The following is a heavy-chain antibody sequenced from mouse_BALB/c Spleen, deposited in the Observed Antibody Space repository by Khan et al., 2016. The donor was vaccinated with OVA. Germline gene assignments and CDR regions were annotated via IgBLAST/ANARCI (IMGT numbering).Heavy chain of an antibody. Sequence: QIQLVQSGPELKKPGETVKISCKASGYTFTNFGMNWVKQAPGKGLKWMGFVNTYTGEPTYADDFKGRSAFSLETSASTAYLQINNLKNEDSSTYFCARVGYSGSMDYWGQGTSVTVSS. CDR3: ARVGYSGSMDY. V-gene: IGHV9-3-1*01. CDR1: GYTFTNFG. J-gene: IGHJ4*01. CDR2: VNTYTGEP. D-gene: IGHD3-2*02.